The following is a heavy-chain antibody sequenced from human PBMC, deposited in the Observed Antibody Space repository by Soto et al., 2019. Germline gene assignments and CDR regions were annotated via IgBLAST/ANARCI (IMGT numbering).Heavy chain of an antibody. CDR2: IYGGGTT. Sequence: GGSLRLSCAASGFAVSSKYMTWVRQAPGKGLEWVPVIYGGGTTYYADSVKGRFTISRDTSKNTLYLQMNSLRAEDTAVYYCVQTTGWPGFDFWGQGTLVTVSS. CDR3: VQTTGWPGFDF. V-gene: IGHV3-53*01. J-gene: IGHJ4*02. CDR1: GFAVSSKY. D-gene: IGHD6-19*01.